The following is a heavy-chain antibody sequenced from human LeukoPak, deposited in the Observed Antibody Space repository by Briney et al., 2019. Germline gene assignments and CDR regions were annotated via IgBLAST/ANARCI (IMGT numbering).Heavy chain of an antibody. CDR3: AKYFYLDCRSTSCYGPIDY. CDR1: GFTFSSYA. V-gene: IGHV3-23*01. J-gene: IGHJ4*02. D-gene: IGHD2-2*01. Sequence: TGGSLRLSCSASGFTFSSYAMTWVRQAPGKGLDWVSALTGSGGSTYYADSVKGRFTISRDNSKTTLYLQMNSLRAEDTAVYYCAKYFYLDCRSTSCYGPIDYWGQRTLVTASS. CDR2: LTGSGGST.